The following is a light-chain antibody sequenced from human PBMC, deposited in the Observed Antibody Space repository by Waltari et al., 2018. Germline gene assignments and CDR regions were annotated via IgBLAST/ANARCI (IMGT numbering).Light chain of an antibody. CDR2: TAS. J-gene: IGKJ1*01. Sequence: DIQMTQSPSTLSASVGDRVTVTCRASQSIGRWLAWYQQKPGKATKLLIYTASSLESGVPSRFSSSGSGTEFTLTISSLQPDDFATYYCQQYKSYPWTFGQGTKVEIK. CDR1: QSIGRW. V-gene: IGKV1-5*03. CDR3: QQYKSYPWT.